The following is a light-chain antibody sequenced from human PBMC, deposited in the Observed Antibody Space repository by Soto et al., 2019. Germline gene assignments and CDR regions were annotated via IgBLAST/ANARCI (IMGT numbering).Light chain of an antibody. V-gene: IGKV3-20*01. CDR1: QSVSSNY. J-gene: IGKJ1*01. Sequence: EVVLTQSPGTLSLSPGERATLSCRASQSVSSNYLAWYQQKPGQAPRLLISGASSRATGIPDRFRGSGSGTDFTLTISRLEPEDFAVYYCQHFGSSPPWPFGQGTKVDI. CDR2: GAS. CDR3: QHFGSSPPWP.